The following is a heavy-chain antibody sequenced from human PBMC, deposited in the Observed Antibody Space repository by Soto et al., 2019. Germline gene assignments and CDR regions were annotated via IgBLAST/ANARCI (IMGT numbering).Heavy chain of an antibody. CDR2: INTDGSGT. V-gene: IGHV3-74*01. Sequence: PGGFLRLSCAASGFTFSSDWRHWVRQAPGKGLVRVSRINTDGSGTTYADSVKGRFTISRDNAKNSLYLQMNSLRAEDTAVYYCAASSITMIVVLTTWGQGTLVTVSS. J-gene: IGHJ5*02. CDR3: AASSITMIVVLTT. CDR1: GFTFSSDW. D-gene: IGHD3-22*01.